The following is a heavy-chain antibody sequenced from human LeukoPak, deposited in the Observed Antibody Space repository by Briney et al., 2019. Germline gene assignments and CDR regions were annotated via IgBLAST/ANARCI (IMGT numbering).Heavy chain of an antibody. CDR1: GFTFSSYA. CDR3: TTEGSEIDY. CDR2: ISGSGGST. V-gene: IGHV3-23*01. J-gene: IGHJ4*02. Sequence: GGSLRLSCAASGFTFSSYAMSWVRQAPGKGLEWVSAISGSGGSTYYADSVKGRFTISRDNSKNTLYLQMNSLKTEDTAVYYCTTEGSEIDYWGQGTLVTVSS.